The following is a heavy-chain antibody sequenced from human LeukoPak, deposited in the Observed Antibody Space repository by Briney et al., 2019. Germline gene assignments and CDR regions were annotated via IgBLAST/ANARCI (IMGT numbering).Heavy chain of an antibody. CDR3: ARDGTIFGNNWFDP. CDR1: GFTFSSYS. Sequence: SGGSLRLSCAASGFTFSSYSMNWVRQAPGKGLEWVSYISSSSSTIYYADSVKGQFTISRDNAKNSLYLQMNSLRAEDTAVYYCARDGTIFGNNWFDPWGQGTLVTVSS. V-gene: IGHV3-48*01. CDR2: ISSSSSTI. J-gene: IGHJ5*02. D-gene: IGHD3-3*01.